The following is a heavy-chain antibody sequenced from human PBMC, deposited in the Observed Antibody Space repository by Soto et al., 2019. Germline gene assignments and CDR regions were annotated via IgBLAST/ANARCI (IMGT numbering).Heavy chain of an antibody. V-gene: IGHV4-39*01. CDR2: IYYSGST. CDR1: GGSISSSSYY. CDR3: ARGGIAAAGTYHSAFDI. D-gene: IGHD6-13*01. J-gene: IGHJ3*02. Sequence: QLQLQESGPGLVKPSETLSLTCTVSGGSISSSSYYWGWIRQPPGKGLEWIGSIYYSGSTYYNPSLKSRVTISVDTSKNQFSLKLSSVTAADTAVYYCARGGIAAAGTYHSAFDIWGQGTMVTVSS.